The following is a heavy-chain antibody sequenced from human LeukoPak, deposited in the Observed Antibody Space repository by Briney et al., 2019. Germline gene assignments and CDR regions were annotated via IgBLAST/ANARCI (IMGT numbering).Heavy chain of an antibody. D-gene: IGHD2-8*01. V-gene: IGHV3-23*01. CDR2: ISGSGGST. CDR1: GFTFSEYA. CDR3: AKSQAGVLMVYATD. J-gene: IGHJ4*02. Sequence: GGSLRLSCAASGFTFSEYAMSWVRQVPEKGLEWVSGISGSGGSTYYADSVKGRFTISRDNSKNTLHLQMNSLRAEDTALYYCAKSQAGVLMVYATDWGQGTLVTVSS.